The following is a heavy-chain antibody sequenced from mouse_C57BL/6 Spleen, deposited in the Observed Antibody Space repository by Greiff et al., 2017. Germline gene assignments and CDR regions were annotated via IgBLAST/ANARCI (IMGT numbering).Heavy chain of an antibody. V-gene: IGHV5-17*01. J-gene: IGHJ4*01. D-gene: IGHD2-1*01. CDR2: ISSGSSTI. Sequence: EVMLVESGGGLVKPGGSLKLSCAASGFTFSDYGMHWVRQAPEKGLEWVAYISSGSSTIYYADTVKGRFTISRDNAKNTLFLQMTSLRSEDTAMYYCAAIYPHYYAMDYWGQGTSVTVSS. CDR3: AAIYPHYYAMDY. CDR1: GFTFSDYG.